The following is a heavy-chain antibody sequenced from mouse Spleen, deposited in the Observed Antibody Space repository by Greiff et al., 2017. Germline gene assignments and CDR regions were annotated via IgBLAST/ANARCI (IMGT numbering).Heavy chain of an antibody. J-gene: IGHJ3*01. CDR2: IYPGGGYT. Sequence: VQRVESGAELVRPGTSVKISCKASGYTFTNYWLGWVKQRPGHGLEWIGDIYPGGGYTNYNEKFKGKATLTADTSSSTAYMQLSSLTSEDSAVYFCARDGTTATGGFAYWGQGTLVTVSA. D-gene: IGHD1-2*01. CDR3: ARDGTTATGGFAY. CDR1: GYTFTNYW. V-gene: IGHV1-63*02.